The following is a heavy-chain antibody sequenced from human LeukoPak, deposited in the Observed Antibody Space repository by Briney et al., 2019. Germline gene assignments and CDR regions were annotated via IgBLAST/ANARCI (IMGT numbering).Heavy chain of an antibody. Sequence: ASVKVSCKASGYTFTSYYMHWVRQAPGQGLEWMGIINPSGGSTSYAQKFQGRVTMTRDTSTSTVYMELSSLRSEDTAVYYCARASRGWGLMSDSFDIWGQGTMVTVSS. D-gene: IGHD7-27*01. CDR2: INPSGGST. V-gene: IGHV1-46*01. J-gene: IGHJ3*02. CDR3: ARASRGWGLMSDSFDI. CDR1: GYTFTSYY.